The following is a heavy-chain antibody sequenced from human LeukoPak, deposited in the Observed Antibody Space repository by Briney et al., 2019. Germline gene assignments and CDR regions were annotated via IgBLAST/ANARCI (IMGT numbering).Heavy chain of an antibody. CDR1: GFTFSSYA. J-gene: IGHJ4*02. V-gene: IGHV3-23*01. CDR3: AKDPPLKGLRHGMGYFDY. Sequence: GGSLRLSCAASGFTFSSYAMSRVRQAPGKGLEWVSAISGSGGSTYYADSVKGRFTISRDNSKNTLYLQMNSLRAEDTAVYYCAKDPPLKGLRHGMGYFDYWGQGTLVTVSS. CDR2: ISGSGGST. D-gene: IGHD2-15*01.